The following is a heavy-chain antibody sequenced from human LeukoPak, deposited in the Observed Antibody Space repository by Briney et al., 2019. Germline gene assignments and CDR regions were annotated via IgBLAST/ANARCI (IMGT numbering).Heavy chain of an antibody. J-gene: IGHJ4*02. CDR1: GFTFSSYW. Sequence: GGSLRLSCAASGFTFSSYWMSWVRQAPGKGLEWVANIKQDGSEKYYVDSVKGRFTISRDNAKNSLYLQMNSLRAEDTAMYYCARARSYCSSTSCRNVNFDYWGQGTLVTVSS. CDR3: ARARSYCSSTSCRNVNFDY. D-gene: IGHD2-2*01. CDR2: IKQDGSEK. V-gene: IGHV3-7*01.